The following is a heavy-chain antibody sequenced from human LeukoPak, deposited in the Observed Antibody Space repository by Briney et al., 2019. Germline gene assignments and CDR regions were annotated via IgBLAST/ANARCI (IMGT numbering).Heavy chain of an antibody. CDR2: INPSGGST. CDR1: GYTFTSYY. Sequence: ASVKVSCKASGYTFTSYYIHWVRQAPGQGLEWMGIINPSGGSTNYAQKFQGRVTMTRDMSTNTVYMELSSLRSEDTAVYYCARASSSSGTRFDYWGQGSLDTVSS. CDR3: ARASSSSGTRFDY. J-gene: IGHJ4*02. V-gene: IGHV1-46*01. D-gene: IGHD6-6*01.